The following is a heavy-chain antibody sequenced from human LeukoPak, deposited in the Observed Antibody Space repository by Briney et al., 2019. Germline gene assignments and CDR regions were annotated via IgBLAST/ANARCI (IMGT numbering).Heavy chain of an antibody. Sequence: HSGGSLRLSCAASGFTFSSYAMSWVRQAPGKGLEWVSGISGSGGGTYNADSVKCRFTISRDNSKNTLYLQMNSLRAEDTAVYYCAKNGVNYWYFDLWGRGTLVTVSS. CDR3: AKNGVNYWYFDL. CDR1: GFTFSSYA. CDR2: ISGSGGGT. J-gene: IGHJ2*01. V-gene: IGHV3-23*01. D-gene: IGHD2-8*01.